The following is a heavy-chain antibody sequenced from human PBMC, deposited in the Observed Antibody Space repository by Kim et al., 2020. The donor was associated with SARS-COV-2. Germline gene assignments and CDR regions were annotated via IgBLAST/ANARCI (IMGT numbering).Heavy chain of an antibody. CDR2: ISSSSSYT. Sequence: GGSLRLSCAASGFTFSDYYMSWIRQAPGKGLEWVSYISSSSSYTNYADSVKGRFTISRDNAKNSLYLQMNSLRAEDTAVYYCARENRGLWFSYYFDYWGQGTLVTVSS. D-gene: IGHD3-10*01. CDR1: GFTFSDYY. CDR3: ARENRGLWFSYYFDY. V-gene: IGHV3-11*05. J-gene: IGHJ4*02.